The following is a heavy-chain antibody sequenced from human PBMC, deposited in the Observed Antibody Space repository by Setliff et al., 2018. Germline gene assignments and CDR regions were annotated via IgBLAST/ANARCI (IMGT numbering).Heavy chain of an antibody. Sequence: PSETLSLTCTVSGDSISDASIMAWIRQPPGKGLEWIGSINYYGSIFDDGTTYSTYYNPSLKSRATISIDTSKSQFSLKLSSMTAADTALYYCARNPDFLQYSFDLWGRGTLVTVSS. CDR2: INYYGSIFDDGTTYST. CDR1: GDSISDASI. CDR3: ARNPDFLQYSFDL. V-gene: IGHV4-38-2*02. J-gene: IGHJ2*01. D-gene: IGHD5-12*01.